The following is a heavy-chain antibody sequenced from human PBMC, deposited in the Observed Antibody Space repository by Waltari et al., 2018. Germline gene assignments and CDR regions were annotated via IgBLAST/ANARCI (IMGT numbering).Heavy chain of an antibody. Sequence: QVQLQESGPGLVKPSETLSLTCTVSGYSISSGYYWGWIRQPPGKGLEWIGSIYHSGDHYHNPSLKSRVTISVDTSKNQFSLKLSSVTAADTAVYYCARWSRRPTLYSSSWYRVFDAFDIWGQGTMVTVSS. V-gene: IGHV4-38-2*02. D-gene: IGHD6-13*01. CDR2: IYHSGDH. CDR1: GYSISSGYY. J-gene: IGHJ3*02. CDR3: ARWSRRPTLYSSSWYRVFDAFDI.